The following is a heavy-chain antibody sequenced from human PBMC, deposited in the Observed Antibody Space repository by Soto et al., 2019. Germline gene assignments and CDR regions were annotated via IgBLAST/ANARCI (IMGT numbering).Heavy chain of an antibody. CDR2: IYYSGST. Sequence: PSETLSLTCTVSGGSISSSSYYWGWIRQPPGKGLEWIGSIYYSGSTYYNPSLKSRVTISVDTSKNQFSLKLSSVTAADTAVYYCARVVTNWFDPWGQGTLVTVSS. V-gene: IGHV4-39*07. J-gene: IGHJ5*02. D-gene: IGHD6-6*01. CDR3: ARVVTNWFDP. CDR1: GGSISSSSYY.